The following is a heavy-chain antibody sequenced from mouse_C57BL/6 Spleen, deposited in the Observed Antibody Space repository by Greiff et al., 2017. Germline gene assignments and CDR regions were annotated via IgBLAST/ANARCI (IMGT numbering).Heavy chain of an antibody. CDR3: ARRTDV. CDR1: GYTFTSYW. J-gene: IGHJ1*03. CDR2: IDPSDSYT. V-gene: IGHV1-50*01. Sequence: QVQLQQPGAELVKPGASVKLSCKASGYTFTSYWMQWVKQRPGQGLEWIGEIDPSDSYTNYNQKFKGKATLTVDTSSSTAYMQLSSLTSEDSSVYYWARRTDVGGTGTTVTVSS.